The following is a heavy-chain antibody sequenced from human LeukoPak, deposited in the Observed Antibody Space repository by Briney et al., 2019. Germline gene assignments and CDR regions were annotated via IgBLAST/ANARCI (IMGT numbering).Heavy chain of an antibody. CDR1: GYIFTGYY. Sequence: GASVKVSCKASGYIFTGYYMHWVRQAPGQGLEWMGWIHPNSGGTNYAQKFQGRVTMTRDTSISTAYMELSRLRSDDTAVYYCARVPAYCGGDCYREYFDYHAWGQGTLVTVSS. J-gene: IGHJ4*02. CDR2: IHPNSGGT. D-gene: IGHD2-21*02. CDR3: ARVPAYCGGDCYREYFDYHA. V-gene: IGHV1-2*02.